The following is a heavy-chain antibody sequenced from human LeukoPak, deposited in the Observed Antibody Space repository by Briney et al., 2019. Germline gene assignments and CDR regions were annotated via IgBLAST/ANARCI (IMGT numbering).Heavy chain of an antibody. V-gene: IGHV3-7*01. CDR2: IKQDGSGK. J-gene: IGHJ4*02. D-gene: IGHD2-21*02. CDR1: GFTFTSYW. Sequence: GGSLRLSCAASGFTFTSYWMIWVRQAPGRGLEWVANIKQDGSGKNYVDSVKGRFTISRDDAKDSLYLQMNSLRAEDTAVYYCARGMTRVDYWGQGTLVTVSS. CDR3: ARGMTRVDY.